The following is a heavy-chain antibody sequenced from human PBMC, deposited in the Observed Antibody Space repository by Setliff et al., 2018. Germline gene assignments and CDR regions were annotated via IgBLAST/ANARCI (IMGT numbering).Heavy chain of an antibody. J-gene: IGHJ6*01. V-gene: IGHV1-3*04. CDR1: GYTFTSYA. CDR2: INTGNGNT. CDR3: ARERDYDGLNYYGMDV. D-gene: IGHD3-22*01. Sequence: GASVKVSCKASGYTFTSYAIHWVRQAPGQRLEWMGWINTGNGNTKYSQKFQDRVTITRDTSATTAYMDLNSLRSDDTAVYYCARERDYDGLNYYGMDVWGQGTTVTVS.